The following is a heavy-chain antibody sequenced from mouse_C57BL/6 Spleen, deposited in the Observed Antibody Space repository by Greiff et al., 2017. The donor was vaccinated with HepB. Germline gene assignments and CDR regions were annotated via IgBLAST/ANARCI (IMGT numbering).Heavy chain of an antibody. CDR3: ARNGRNYFDY. J-gene: IGHJ2*01. Sequence: DVQLVESGGGLVKPGGSLKLSCAASGFTFSDYGMHWVRQAPEKGLERVAYISSGSSTIYYADTVKGRFTISRDNAKNTLFLQMTSLRSEDTAMYYCARNGRNYFDYWGQGTTLTVSS. CDR1: GFTFSDYG. V-gene: IGHV5-17*01. CDR2: ISSGSSTI. D-gene: IGHD1-1*01.